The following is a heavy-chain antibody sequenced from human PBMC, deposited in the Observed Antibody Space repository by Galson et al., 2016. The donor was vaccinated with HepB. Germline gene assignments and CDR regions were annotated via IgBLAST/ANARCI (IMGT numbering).Heavy chain of an antibody. CDR1: GVSGTY. J-gene: IGHJ4*02. CDR3: ARGHYGAF. Sequence: SLRLSCAASGVSGTYMRWVRQTPGKGLEWLSVIFPGGGAYYADSVRGRFTTSRDDSWDTVYLQMRSLRPEDTAVYYCARGHYGAFLGQGKLVTVSS. V-gene: IGHV3-53*01. CDR2: IFPGGGA.